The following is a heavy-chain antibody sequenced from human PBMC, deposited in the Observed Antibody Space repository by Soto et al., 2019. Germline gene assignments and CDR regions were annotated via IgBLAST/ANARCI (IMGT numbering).Heavy chain of an antibody. D-gene: IGHD2-21*02. V-gene: IGHV4-34*01. CDR1: GGSFSGYY. J-gene: IGHJ4*02. CDR2: INHSGST. CDR3: ARTCGGDCYNFDY. Sequence: SETLSLTCAVYGGSFSGYYWSWIRHPPGKGLEWIGEINHSGSTNYNPSLKSRVTISVDTSKNQFSLKLSSVTAADTAVYYCARTCGGDCYNFDYWGQGTPVTVSS.